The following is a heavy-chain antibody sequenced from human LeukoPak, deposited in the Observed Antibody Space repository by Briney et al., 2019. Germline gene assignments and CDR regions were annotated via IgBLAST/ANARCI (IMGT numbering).Heavy chain of an antibody. CDR2: ISSRSSPI. CDR3: ARVLLERPGIDSFDI. Sequence: PGGSLRLSCAASGFTLSSYSMDWGRQAPGKGLESLSHISSRSSPIYYADSVKGRFTISRDNAKNSLYLQMNSLRAEDTAVYYCARVLLERPGIDSFDIWGQGTMVTVSS. D-gene: IGHD1-1*01. V-gene: IGHV3-48*01. J-gene: IGHJ3*02. CDR1: GFTLSSYS.